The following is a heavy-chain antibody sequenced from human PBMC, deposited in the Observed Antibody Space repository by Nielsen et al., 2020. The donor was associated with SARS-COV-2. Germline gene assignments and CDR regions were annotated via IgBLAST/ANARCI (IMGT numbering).Heavy chain of an antibody. J-gene: IGHJ6*03. CDR2: ISGSGGST. D-gene: IGHD2-2*01. V-gene: IGHV3-23*01. CDR1: GFTFSSYA. Sequence: GESLKISCAASGFTFSSYAMSWVRQAPGKGLEWVSAISGSGGSTYYADSVKGRFTISRDNSKNTLYLQMNSLRAEDTAVYYCARASRYCSSTSCRIYYYYYYMDVWGKGTTVTVSS. CDR3: ARASRYCSSTSCRIYYYYYYMDV.